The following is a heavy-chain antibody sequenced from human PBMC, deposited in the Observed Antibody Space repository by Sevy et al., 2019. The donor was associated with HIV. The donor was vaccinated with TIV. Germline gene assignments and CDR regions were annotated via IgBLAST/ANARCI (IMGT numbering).Heavy chain of an antibody. D-gene: IGHD5-12*01. CDR2: ISAYNGNT. Sequence: ASVKVSCKASGYTFTSYGISWVRQAPGQGLEWMGWISAYNGNTNYAQKLQGRVTMTRDTSTSTAYMERRSLRSDDTAVYYCAGDGHVDLGATIPWGMDVWGQGTTVTVSS. CDR1: GYTFTSYG. CDR3: AGDGHVDLGATIPWGMDV. J-gene: IGHJ6*02. V-gene: IGHV1-18*01.